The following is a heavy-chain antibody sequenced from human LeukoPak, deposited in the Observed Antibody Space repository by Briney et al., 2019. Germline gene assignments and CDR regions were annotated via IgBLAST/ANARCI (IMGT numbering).Heavy chain of an antibody. CDR3: ATRRVTLYPGGMDV. CDR1: GYTLTSYD. D-gene: IGHD1-14*01. J-gene: IGHJ6*02. V-gene: IGHV1-8*01. Sequence: ASVMCSCTASGYTLTSYDINWVGQATGQGLEWMGWMNPNSGNTGYAQKFQGRVTMTRNTSISTAYMELSSLRSEDTAVYYCATRRVTLYPGGMDVWGQGTTVTVSS. CDR2: MNPNSGNT.